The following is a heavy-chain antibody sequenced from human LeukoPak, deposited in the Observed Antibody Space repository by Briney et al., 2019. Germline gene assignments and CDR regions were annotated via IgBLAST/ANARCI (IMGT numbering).Heavy chain of an antibody. CDR1: GYGFSTYW. Sequence: GESLKISCKGSGYGFSTYWIAWVRQMPGKGLEWMGIIYPGDSDTRYSTSFQGQVTISDDKSVNTAYLQWSSLKASDTAMYYCARPNITSYYDSRGYDAFDVWGQGTMVTVYS. CDR3: ARPNITSYYDSRGYDAFDV. J-gene: IGHJ3*01. D-gene: IGHD3-22*01. V-gene: IGHV5-51*01. CDR2: IYPGDSDT.